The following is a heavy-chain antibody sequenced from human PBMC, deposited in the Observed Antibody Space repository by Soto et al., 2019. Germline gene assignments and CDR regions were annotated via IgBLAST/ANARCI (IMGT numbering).Heavy chain of an antibody. Sequence: ASVKVSCKASGYTFTSYGISWVRQAPGQGLEWMGWISAYNGNTNYAQKLQGRVTMTTDPSTSTAYMELRSLRSDDTAVYYCAREGRTGIAVAGTGLNYYYYGMDVWGQGTTVTVSS. CDR2: ISAYNGNT. J-gene: IGHJ6*02. CDR1: GYTFTSYG. V-gene: IGHV1-18*01. CDR3: AREGRTGIAVAGTGLNYYYYGMDV. D-gene: IGHD6-19*01.